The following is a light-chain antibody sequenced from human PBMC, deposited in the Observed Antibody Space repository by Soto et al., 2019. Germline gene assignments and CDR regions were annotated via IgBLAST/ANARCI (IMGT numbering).Light chain of an antibody. CDR1: SSDVGGYNF. CDR3: AAWDDSLNAFYV. V-gene: IGLV2-8*01. CDR2: EVS. Sequence: QSVLTQPPSASGSPGQSVTISCTGTSSDVGGYNFVSWYQQHPGKSPKLMIYEVSKRPSGVPDRFSGSKSGNTASLTVSGLQAEDEAEYYCAAWDDSLNAFYVFGTGTKVTVL. J-gene: IGLJ1*01.